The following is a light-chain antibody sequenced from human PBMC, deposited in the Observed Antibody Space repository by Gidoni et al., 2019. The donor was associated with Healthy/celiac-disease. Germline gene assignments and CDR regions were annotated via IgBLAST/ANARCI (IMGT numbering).Light chain of an antibody. Sequence: EIVLTPSPGTLSLSPGERATLSCRASQSFSSTYLAWYQQKPGQTPSLLIYGASSRATGIPDRFSGSGSGTDFTLTISRLEPEDFAVYYCQQYGSPLTFGGGTKVEIK. V-gene: IGKV3-20*01. CDR1: QSFSSTY. J-gene: IGKJ4*01. CDR3: QQYGSPLT. CDR2: GAS.